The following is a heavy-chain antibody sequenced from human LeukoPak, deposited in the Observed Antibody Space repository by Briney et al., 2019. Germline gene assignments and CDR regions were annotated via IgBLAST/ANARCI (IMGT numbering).Heavy chain of an antibody. Sequence: SVKVSCKASGGTFSSYAISWVRQAPGQGLEWMGGIIPIFGTANYAQKFQGRVTITADESTSTAYMELSSLRSEDTAVYYCARDQDFRSGRYRRDFDYWGQGTLVTVSS. CDR1: GGTFSSYA. CDR2: IIPIFGTA. D-gene: IGHD3-3*01. V-gene: IGHV1-69*01. CDR3: ARDQDFRSGRYRRDFDY. J-gene: IGHJ4*02.